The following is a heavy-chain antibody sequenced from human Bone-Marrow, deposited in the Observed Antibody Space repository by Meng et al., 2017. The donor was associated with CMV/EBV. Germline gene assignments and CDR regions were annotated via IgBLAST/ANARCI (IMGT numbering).Heavy chain of an antibody. CDR2: IYYSGRA. CDR3: ARTLKEWVFINWFDP. CDR1: GGSISSSSYY. Sequence: SETLSLTCTVSGGSISSSSYYWGWIRQRPGKGREWIGSIYYSGRAYYNPSLKSRVTISVDTSKNQFSPKLSSVTAADTAVYYCARTLKEWVFINWFDPWGQGTLVTVSS. J-gene: IGHJ5*02. V-gene: IGHV4-39*07. D-gene: IGHD3-3*01.